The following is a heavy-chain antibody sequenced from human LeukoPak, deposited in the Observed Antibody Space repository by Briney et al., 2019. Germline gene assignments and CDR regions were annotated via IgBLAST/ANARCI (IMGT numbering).Heavy chain of an antibody. V-gene: IGHV3-7*01. Sequence: PGGSLRLSCAASGFTFGSYWMSWVRQAPGKGPEWVAHIKQDASQEYHVDSVKGRFTISRDNAKNSLYLQMNSLRAEDTAVYYCARGVVYPAWSGPHWSDYWGQGALVTVSS. CDR3: ARGVVYPAWSGPHWSDY. CDR2: IKQDASQE. D-gene: IGHD3-3*01. J-gene: IGHJ4*02. CDR1: GFTFGSYW.